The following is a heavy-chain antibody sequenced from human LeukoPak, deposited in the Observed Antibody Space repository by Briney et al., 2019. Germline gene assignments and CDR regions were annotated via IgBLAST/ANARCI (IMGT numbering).Heavy chain of an antibody. Sequence: GGSLRLSCAASGFTFSSYGMHWVRQAPGKGLEWVAVISYDGSNKYYADSVKGRFTISRDNAKNSLYLQMNSLRAEDTAVYYCARGFRDTAMFLDYWGQGTLVTVSS. D-gene: IGHD5-18*01. CDR1: GFTFSSYG. CDR3: ARGFRDTAMFLDY. J-gene: IGHJ4*02. V-gene: IGHV3-30*03. CDR2: ISYDGSNK.